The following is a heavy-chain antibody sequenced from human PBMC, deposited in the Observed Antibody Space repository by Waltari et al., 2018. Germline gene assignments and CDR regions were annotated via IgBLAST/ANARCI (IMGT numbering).Heavy chain of an antibody. Sequence: EVQLLESGGDLIQPGGSLILSCAASGFTFTSYTMSWVRQAPGEGLAWVAGISGTGGGTYHADSGRGRFTMARDNAKNTLYLQMNSLRAEDTAVYYCAKGSKVVLSPHDLDYWGQGSLVTVSS. J-gene: IGHJ4*02. CDR2: ISGTGGGT. D-gene: IGHD2-15*01. CDR3: AKGSKVVLSPHDLDY. V-gene: IGHV3-23*01. CDR1: GFTFTSYT.